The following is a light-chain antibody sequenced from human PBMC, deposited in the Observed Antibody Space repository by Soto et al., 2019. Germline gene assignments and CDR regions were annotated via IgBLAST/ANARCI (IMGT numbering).Light chain of an antibody. CDR2: DVS. Sequence: QSALTQPASVSGSPGQSITISCTGTSSDVGAYNYVSWYQQHPGKAPKLMIYDVSNRPSGVSNRFSGSKSGNTASLTISGLQAEDEADYYCTSYTTGSTLVFGTGPQLTVL. CDR3: TSYTTGSTLV. V-gene: IGLV2-14*03. J-gene: IGLJ1*01. CDR1: SSDVGAYNY.